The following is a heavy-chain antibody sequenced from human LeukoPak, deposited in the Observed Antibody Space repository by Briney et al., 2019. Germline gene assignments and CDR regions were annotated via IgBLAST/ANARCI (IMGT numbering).Heavy chain of an antibody. CDR2: IYHSGST. J-gene: IGHJ5*02. CDR3: ARVDYEAYNWFDP. Sequence: SETLSLTCAVSGCSISSGYYWGWIRQPPGKGLEWIGSIYHSGSTYYNPSLKSRVTISVDTSKNQFSLKLSSVTAADTAVYYCARVDYEAYNWFDPWGQGTLVTVSS. D-gene: IGHD4-17*01. CDR1: GCSISSGYY. V-gene: IGHV4-38-2*01.